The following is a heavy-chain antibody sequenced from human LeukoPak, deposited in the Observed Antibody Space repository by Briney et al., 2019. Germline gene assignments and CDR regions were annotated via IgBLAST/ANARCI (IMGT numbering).Heavy chain of an antibody. CDR1: GYTFSTYW. Sequence: GESLKISCQASGYTFSTYWIGWVRQMPGKGLEWMGTIYPGDSDTRYSPSFQGQATISTDISISTAYLQWSSLKASDSAVYYCARHRERFGGYYMDVWAKGTTVTIFS. D-gene: IGHD1-1*01. V-gene: IGHV5-51*01. CDR2: IYPGDSDT. CDR3: ARHRERFGGYYMDV. J-gene: IGHJ6*03.